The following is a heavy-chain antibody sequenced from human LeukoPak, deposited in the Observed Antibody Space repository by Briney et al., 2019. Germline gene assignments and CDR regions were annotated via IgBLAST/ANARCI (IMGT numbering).Heavy chain of an antibody. CDR2: ISSSSSYI. V-gene: IGHV3-21*01. J-gene: IGHJ4*02. CDR3: ARDSLGATTVDY. CDR1: GFTFSSYS. Sequence: GGSLRLSCAASGFTFSSYSMNWVRQAPGKGLEWVSSISSSSSYIYYADSVKGRFTISRDNAKNTLYLQMNSLRAEDTAVYYCARDSLGATTVDYWGQGTLVTVSS. D-gene: IGHD1-26*01.